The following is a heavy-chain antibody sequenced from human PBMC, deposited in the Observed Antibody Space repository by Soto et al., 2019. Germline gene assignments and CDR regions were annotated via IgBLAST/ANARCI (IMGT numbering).Heavy chain of an antibody. CDR3: ARVAGELLSDGPEPTDY. J-gene: IGHJ4*02. Sequence: ASVKVSCKASGYTFTSYGISWVRQAPGQGLEWMGWISAYNGNTNYAQKLQGRATMTTDTSTSTAYMELRSLRSDDTAVYYCARVAGELLSDGPEPTDYWGQGTLVTVSS. V-gene: IGHV1-18*01. D-gene: IGHD1-26*01. CDR1: GYTFTSYG. CDR2: ISAYNGNT.